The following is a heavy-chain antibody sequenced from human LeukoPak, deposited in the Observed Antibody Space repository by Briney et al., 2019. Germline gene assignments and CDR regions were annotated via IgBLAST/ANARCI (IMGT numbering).Heavy chain of an antibody. J-gene: IGHJ4*02. CDR3: AREDHYGSGFDY. CDR1: GFSVSSKY. Sequence: GSLRLSCAASGFSVSSKYMSWVRQAPGKGLDWVSVLYSGGTTYYADSVKGRFTISRDNSKNTLYLQMNSLRAEDTAVYYCAREDHYGSGFDYWGQGTLVTVSS. V-gene: IGHV3-66*01. D-gene: IGHD3-10*01. CDR2: LYSGGTT.